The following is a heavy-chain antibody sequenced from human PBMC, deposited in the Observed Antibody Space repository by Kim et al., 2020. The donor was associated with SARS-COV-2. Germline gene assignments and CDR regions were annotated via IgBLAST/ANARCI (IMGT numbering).Heavy chain of an antibody. D-gene: IGHD3-9*01. Sequence: GKARFTISRDNAKNALYLKMNHLRAEDTVVYYCARDLDDILTGPPPDYWGQGTLVTVSS. CDR3: ARDLDDILTGPPPDY. J-gene: IGHJ4*02. V-gene: IGHV3-21*01.